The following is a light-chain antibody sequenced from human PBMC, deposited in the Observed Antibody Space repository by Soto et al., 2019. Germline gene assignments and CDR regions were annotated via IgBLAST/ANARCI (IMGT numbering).Light chain of an antibody. CDR1: QSVSSW. V-gene: IGKV1-5*03. CDR3: PQHRSYPVT. Sequence: IQMTQSPSTLSASVGDRVIITCRASQSVSSWLAWYQHKPGKAPKLVIYKASRLESGVPSRFSASGSGTEFTLTIGCLQTDDFATDDGPQHRSYPVTFGQGTRLEI. CDR2: KAS. J-gene: IGKJ5*01.